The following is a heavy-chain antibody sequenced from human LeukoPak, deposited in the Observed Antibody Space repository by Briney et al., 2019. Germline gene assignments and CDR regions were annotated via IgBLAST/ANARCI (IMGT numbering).Heavy chain of an antibody. V-gene: IGHV5-51*01. CDR2: IYPGDSDT. CDR1: GYTFPSYW. D-gene: IGHD1-26*01. J-gene: IGHJ4*02. CDR3: ARLNSGNYSPADY. Sequence: RGESLKISCKGSGYTFPSYWIGWLRQMPGKGLEWVGIIYPGDSDTRYSPSFQGQVTISADKSISTAYLQWSSQKASDTAMYYCARLNSGNYSPADYWGQGTLVTVSS.